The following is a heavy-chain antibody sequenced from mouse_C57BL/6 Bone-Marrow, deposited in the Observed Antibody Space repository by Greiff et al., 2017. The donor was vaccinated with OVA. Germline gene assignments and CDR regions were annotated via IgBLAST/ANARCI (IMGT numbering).Heavy chain of an antibody. V-gene: IGHV3-6*01. D-gene: IGHD5-5*01. CDR1: GYSITSGYF. CDR3: ARVYLFAY. J-gene: IGHJ3*01. CDR2: LSYDGSN. Sequence: EVKLLESGPGLVKPSQSLYLTCSVTGYSITSGYFWYWNRQFPGNILEWMGILSYDGSNNYNPSIQNRSSLTRDTSKNQFFLKLNSVTTEDTATYYCARVYLFAYWGQGTLVTVSA.